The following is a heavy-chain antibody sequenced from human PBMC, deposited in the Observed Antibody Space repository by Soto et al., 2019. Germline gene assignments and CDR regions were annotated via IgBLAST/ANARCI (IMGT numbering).Heavy chain of an antibody. J-gene: IGHJ6*02. CDR1: GYTFTSYD. Sequence: QVQLVQSGAEVKKPGASVKVPCKASGYTFTSYDINWVRQATGQGLEWMGWMNPNSGNTGYAQKFQGRVTMTRNTSIRTAYMELSSLRCEDTAVYYCSREVNFYGLHVWGQGTTVTVSS. CDR3: SREVNFYGLHV. CDR2: MNPNSGNT. V-gene: IGHV1-8*01.